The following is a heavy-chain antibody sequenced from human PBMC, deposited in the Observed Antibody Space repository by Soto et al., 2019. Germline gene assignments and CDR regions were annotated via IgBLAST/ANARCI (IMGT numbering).Heavy chain of an antibody. CDR3: ASGGHVDY. D-gene: IGHD3-16*01. CDR2: INEGGSAT. CDR1: GLTFRGYW. Sequence: VQLVESGGGLVQPGGSLRLSCAASGLTFRGYWMTWVRQAPGKGLEWVANINEGGSATYYVDSVKGRFTISRDNAENSPYLQMNSLRVEDTAVYYCASGGHVDYCGQGTLVTVSS. J-gene: IGHJ4*02. V-gene: IGHV3-7*01.